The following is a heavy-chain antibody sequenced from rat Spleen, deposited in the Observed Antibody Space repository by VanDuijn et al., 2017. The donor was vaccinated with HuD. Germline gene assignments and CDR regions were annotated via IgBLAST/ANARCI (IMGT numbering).Heavy chain of an antibody. CDR1: GFTFSDYN. Sequence: EVQLVESGGGLVQPGRSLKLSCAASGFTFSDYNMAWVRQAPKKGLEWVATISTSGSRTYYPDSVKGRFTISRDNAKSTLYLQMDSLRSEDTATYYCARVGAQPYYFDYWGQGVMVTVSS. CDR3: ARVGAQPYYFDY. V-gene: IGHV5-7*01. D-gene: IGHD3-4*01. J-gene: IGHJ2*01. CDR2: ISTSGSRT.